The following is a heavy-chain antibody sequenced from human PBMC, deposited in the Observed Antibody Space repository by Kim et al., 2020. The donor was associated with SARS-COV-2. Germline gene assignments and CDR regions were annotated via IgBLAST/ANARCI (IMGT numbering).Heavy chain of an antibody. J-gene: IGHJ4*02. D-gene: IGHD3-3*01. V-gene: IGHV3-23*01. Sequence: SVKGRFTMSRDNAKNTLYLQMNSLRAEETAVYYCAKDRGRHYDFWSGPDYWGQGTLVTGSS. CDR3: AKDRGRHYDFWSGPDY.